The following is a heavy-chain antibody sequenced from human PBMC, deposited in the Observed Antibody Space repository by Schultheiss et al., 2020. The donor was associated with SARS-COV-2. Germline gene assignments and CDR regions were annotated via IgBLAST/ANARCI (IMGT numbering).Heavy chain of an antibody. D-gene: IGHD3-16*02. CDR3: ATYDYVWGSNRGIGY. CDR1: GGSISSNNYY. V-gene: IGHV4-39*07. Sequence: SETLSLTCSVSGGSISSNNYYWGWIRQPPGKGLEWIGTIYYSGTAYYNPSLKSRVTISVDTSKNQFSLKLSSVTAADTAVYYCATYDYVWGSNRGIGYWGQGTLVTVSS. CDR2: IYYSGTA. J-gene: IGHJ4*02.